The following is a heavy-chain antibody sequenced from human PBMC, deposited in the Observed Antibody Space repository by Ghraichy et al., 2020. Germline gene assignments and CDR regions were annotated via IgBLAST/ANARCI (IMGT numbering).Heavy chain of an antibody. CDR2: INHPGST. CDR1: GGSLSVWY. D-gene: IGHD3-3*01. V-gene: IGHV4-34*01. CDR3: ARVGGLIIGGNCFDP. J-gene: IGHJ5*02. Sequence: SETLSLTCAVYGGSLSVWYWSWIRQPPGKGLEWIGEINHPGSTHYNPSLKSRVTISVDTSKKQLSLKRSTVTAADTAGYYCARVGGLIIGGNCFDPWGQGTLVTVSS.